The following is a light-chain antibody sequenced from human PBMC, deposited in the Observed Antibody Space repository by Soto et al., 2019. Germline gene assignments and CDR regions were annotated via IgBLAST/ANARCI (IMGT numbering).Light chain of an antibody. Sequence: QLVLTQPPSASGTPGQRVTISCSGSSSNIGSNTVNWYQQLPGTAPKLLIYSNNQRPSGVPDRFSGSKSGTSASLAISGLQSEDEADYYCAAWDDSRNGYVFGTGTKLTVL. CDR2: SNN. CDR3: AAWDDSRNGYV. CDR1: SSNIGSNT. J-gene: IGLJ1*01. V-gene: IGLV1-44*01.